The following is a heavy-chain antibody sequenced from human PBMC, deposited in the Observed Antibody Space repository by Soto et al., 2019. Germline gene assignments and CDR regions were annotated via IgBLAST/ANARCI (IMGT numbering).Heavy chain of an antibody. D-gene: IGHD2-2*01. V-gene: IGHV3-9*01. J-gene: IGHJ4*02. CDR1: GFTFGDFA. CDR3: AKGHTEYPRTSFEFDV. CDR2: ISRNSGAV. Sequence: DVRLVESGGGLVQPGKSLRLSCAASGFTFGDFAMHWVRQTPGKGLEWVAVISRNSGAVDYADSVKGRFTISRDDAKNSLYLQMSRLITDDTALYFCAKGHTEYPRTSFEFDVWGQGSLITVSS.